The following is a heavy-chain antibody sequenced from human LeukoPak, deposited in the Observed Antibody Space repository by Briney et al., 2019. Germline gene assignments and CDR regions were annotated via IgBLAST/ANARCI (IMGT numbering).Heavy chain of an antibody. Sequence: GGSLRLSCAGSGFIFTTYGMNWVRQAPGKGLEWVSSISSRSSYIYYADSVRGRFTISRDNAKNSLYLQMNSLRAEDTAVYYCAKAQKGIQLWLGEIDYWGQGTLVTVSS. CDR1: GFIFTTYG. CDR3: AKAQKGIQLWLGEIDY. J-gene: IGHJ4*02. V-gene: IGHV3-21*01. D-gene: IGHD5-18*01. CDR2: ISSRSSYI.